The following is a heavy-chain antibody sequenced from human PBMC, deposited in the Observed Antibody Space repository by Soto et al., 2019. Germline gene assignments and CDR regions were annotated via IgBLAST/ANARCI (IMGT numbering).Heavy chain of an antibody. CDR3: VKGAWLDY. CDR1: GFTFTTFD. Sequence: EVQLLESGGGLVQPGGSLRLSCAASGFTFTTFDMSWARQAPGKGLEWVSVVRGRDGSTSYADSLKGRFTISKDSSKNTLYLQMNSLRAEDTALYYCVKGAWLDYWGQGTLVTVSS. J-gene: IGHJ4*02. V-gene: IGHV3-23*01. CDR2: VRGRDGST. D-gene: IGHD5-12*01.